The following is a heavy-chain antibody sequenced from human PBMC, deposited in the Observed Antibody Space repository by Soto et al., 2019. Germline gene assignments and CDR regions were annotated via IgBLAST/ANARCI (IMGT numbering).Heavy chain of an antibody. Sequence: PGGSLRLSCAASGFTFSSYAMHWVRQAPGRGLEWVAVMSYDGSNKYYADSVKGRFTISRDNSKNTLYLQMNSLRAEDTAVYYCANIVVVVAADAFDIWGQGTMVTVSS. J-gene: IGHJ3*02. V-gene: IGHV3-30-3*01. CDR2: MSYDGSNK. CDR3: ANIVVVVAADAFDI. CDR1: GFTFSSYA. D-gene: IGHD2-15*01.